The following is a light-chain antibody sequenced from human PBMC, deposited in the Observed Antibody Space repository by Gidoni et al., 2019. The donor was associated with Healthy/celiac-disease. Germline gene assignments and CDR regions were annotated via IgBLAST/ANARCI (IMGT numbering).Light chain of an antibody. CDR3: QQSYSTLTWT. Sequence: DIQLTQHPSSLSASVGDRVTITCRASQSISSYLNWYQQKPGKAPKLLIYAASRLQSGVPSRFSGSGSGTDFTLTISSLQPEDFATYYCQQSYSTLTWTFGQGTKVEIK. CDR1: QSISSY. V-gene: IGKV1-39*01. CDR2: AAS. J-gene: IGKJ1*01.